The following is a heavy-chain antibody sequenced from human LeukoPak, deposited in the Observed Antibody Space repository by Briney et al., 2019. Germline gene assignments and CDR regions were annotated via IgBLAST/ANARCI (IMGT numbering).Heavy chain of an antibody. Sequence: GGSLRLSCAASGFTFSSYAMHWVRQAPGKGLEWVAVISYDGSNKYYADSVKGRFTISRDNSKNTLYLQMNSLRAEDTAVYYCARGASYNYPYYFDYWGQGTLVTVSS. D-gene: IGHD5-24*01. CDR3: ARGASYNYPYYFDY. J-gene: IGHJ4*02. CDR2: ISYDGSNK. V-gene: IGHV3-30*14. CDR1: GFTFSSYA.